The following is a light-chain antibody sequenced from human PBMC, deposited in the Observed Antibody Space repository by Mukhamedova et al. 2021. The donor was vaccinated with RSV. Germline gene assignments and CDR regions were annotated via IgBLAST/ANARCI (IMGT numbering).Light chain of an antibody. V-gene: IGKV1-5*03. CDR3: QQYNSYWT. J-gene: IGKJ1*01. CDR2: KAS. Sequence: WYQRRVHGKAPKLLIDKASSLESGVPLRFSGSGSGTEFTLTISSLQPDDFATYYCQQYNSYWTFGQGTRVE.